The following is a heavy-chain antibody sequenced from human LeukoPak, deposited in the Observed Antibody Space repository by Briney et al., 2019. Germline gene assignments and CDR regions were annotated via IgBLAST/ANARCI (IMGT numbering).Heavy chain of an antibody. D-gene: IGHD5-18*01. CDR2: IYYSGST. J-gene: IGHJ4*02. V-gene: IGHV4-59*01. CDR3: ARERDTAMEFDY. CDR1: GGSFSGYY. Sequence: SETLSLTCAVYGGSFSGYYWTWIRQPPGKGLEWIGYIYYSGSTNYNPSLKSRVTISVDTSKNQFSLKLSSVTAADTAVYYCARERDTAMEFDYWGQGTLVTVSS.